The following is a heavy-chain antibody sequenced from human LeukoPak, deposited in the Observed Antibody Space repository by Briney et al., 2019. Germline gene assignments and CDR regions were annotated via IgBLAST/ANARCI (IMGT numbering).Heavy chain of an antibody. CDR1: GFTFSSYS. V-gene: IGHV3-21*01. J-gene: IGHJ6*03. CDR3: ARYPVGYGYYYYYYMDV. Sequence: GGSLGLSCAASGFTFSSYSMNWVRQAPGKGLEWVSSISSSSSYIYYADSVKGRFTISRDNAKNSLYLQMNSLRAEDTAVYYCARYPVGYGYYYYYYMDVWGKGTTVTVSS. CDR2: ISSSSSYI. D-gene: IGHD6-13*01.